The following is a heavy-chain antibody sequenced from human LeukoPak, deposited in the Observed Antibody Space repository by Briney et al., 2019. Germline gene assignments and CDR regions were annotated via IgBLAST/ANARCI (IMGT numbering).Heavy chain of an antibody. D-gene: IGHD6-13*01. CDR1: GGSISSYY. Sequence: SETLSLTCTVSGGSISSYYWSWIRQPPGKGLEWIGYIYYSGSTNYNPSLKSRVTISVDTSKNQFSLKLSSVTAADTAVYYCARLRDSSSAGGAFDYWGQGTLVTVSS. V-gene: IGHV4-59*08. CDR2: IYYSGST. J-gene: IGHJ4*02. CDR3: ARLRDSSSAGGAFDY.